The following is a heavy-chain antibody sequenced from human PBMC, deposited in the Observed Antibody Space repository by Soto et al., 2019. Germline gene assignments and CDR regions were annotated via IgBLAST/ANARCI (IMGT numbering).Heavy chain of an antibody. D-gene: IGHD5-12*01. CDR3: ARVKATLYRHYYFDY. V-gene: IGHV5-51*01. CDR1: GYDFARQW. CDR2: IWPADSDT. J-gene: IGHJ4*02. Sequence: PGDSLKISCQASGYDFARQWIGWVRQLPVKGFEWMGIIWPADSDTRYNPTFEGQVTISADQSITTAYLQWSSLKAADTAVYFCARVKATLYRHYYFDYWGQGTPVTVSS.